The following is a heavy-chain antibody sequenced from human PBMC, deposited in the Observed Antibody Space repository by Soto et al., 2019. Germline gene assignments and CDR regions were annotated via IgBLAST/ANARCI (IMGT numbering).Heavy chain of an antibody. Sequence: PSQTLSLTCAISGDSFSSNSAAWNWIRQSPSRGLEWLGRTYYRSKWYNDYAVSVKSRITINPDTSKNQFSLQLNSVTPEDTAVYYCARDRGIAAAGGYYYYYMDVWGKGTTVTVSS. CDR3: ARDRGIAAAGGYYYYYMDV. D-gene: IGHD6-13*01. J-gene: IGHJ6*03. CDR1: GDSFSSNSAA. V-gene: IGHV6-1*01. CDR2: TYYRSKWYN.